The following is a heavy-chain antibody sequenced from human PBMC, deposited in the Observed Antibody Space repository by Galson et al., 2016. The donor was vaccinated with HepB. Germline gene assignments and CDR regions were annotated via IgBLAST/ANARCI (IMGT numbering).Heavy chain of an antibody. D-gene: IGHD1-26*01. CDR1: GGTFNSYA. Sequence: SVKVSCKASGGTFNSYAITWVRQAPGQGLEWMGGIIPIVGTPNYAQEFQGRVTITADESTRTAYMELSRLRSEDTAVYYCARGLLLEGATNYFDYWGQGTMVTVSS. J-gene: IGHJ4*02. V-gene: IGHV1-69*13. CDR3: ARGLLLEGATNYFDY. CDR2: IIPIVGTP.